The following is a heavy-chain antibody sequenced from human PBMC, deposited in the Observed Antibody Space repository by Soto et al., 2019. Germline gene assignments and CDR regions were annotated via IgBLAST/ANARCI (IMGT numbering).Heavy chain of an antibody. CDR2: ISYDGYLK. Sequence: GGSLRLSCAYSGFTFITYGMQWVRQAPGKGLEWVAVISYDGYLKYYVDAVKGRFTVARDNSKNTLFLEMNSLRVEDTAVYFCAKDFKVSGSHYGTLNYYYGMDVWGQGTTVTVSS. J-gene: IGHJ6*02. V-gene: IGHV3-30*18. D-gene: IGHD3-10*01. CDR1: GFTFITYG. CDR3: AKDFKVSGSHYGTLNYYYGMDV.